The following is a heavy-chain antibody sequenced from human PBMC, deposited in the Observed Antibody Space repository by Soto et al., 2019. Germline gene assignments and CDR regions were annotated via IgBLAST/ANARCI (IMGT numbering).Heavy chain of an antibody. Sequence: GASVKVSCKASGYTFTSYGISWVRQAPGQGLEWMGWISAYNGNTNYAQKLQGRVTVTTDTSTSTAYMELRSLRSDDTAVYYCARTPGYGVDSDYDYWGQGTLVTVSS. CDR3: ARTPGYGVDSDYDY. J-gene: IGHJ4*02. CDR1: GYTFTSYG. D-gene: IGHD5-18*01. CDR2: ISAYNGNT. V-gene: IGHV1-18*01.